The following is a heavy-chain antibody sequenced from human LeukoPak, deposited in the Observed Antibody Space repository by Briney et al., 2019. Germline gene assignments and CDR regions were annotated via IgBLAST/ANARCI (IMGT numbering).Heavy chain of an antibody. Sequence: PGGSLRLSCAASGFTFSSYWMSWVRQAPGKGLEWVANIKQDGSEKYYVDSVKGRFTISRDNSKNMMYLQMNSLRAEDTAVYYCARAGYSSSYYYYYYMDVWGKGTTVTVSS. CDR3: ARAGYSSSYYYYYYMDV. CDR2: IKQDGSEK. V-gene: IGHV3-7*03. D-gene: IGHD6-6*01. CDR1: GFTFSSYW. J-gene: IGHJ6*03.